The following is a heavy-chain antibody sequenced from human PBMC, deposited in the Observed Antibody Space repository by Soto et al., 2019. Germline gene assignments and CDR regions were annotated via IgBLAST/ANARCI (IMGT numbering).Heavy chain of an antibody. D-gene: IGHD6-19*01. J-gene: IGHJ6*02. CDR3: ARGVKQWLHKGDIYYYYGMDV. V-gene: IGHV4-34*01. CDR1: GGSFSGYY. CDR2: INHSGST. Sequence: SETLSLTCAVYGGSFSGYYWIWIRQPPGKGLEWIGEINHSGSTNYNTYLKSRVTISVDTSKNQFSLKLSSVTAADTAVYYCARGVKQWLHKGDIYYYYGMDVWGQGTTVTVS.